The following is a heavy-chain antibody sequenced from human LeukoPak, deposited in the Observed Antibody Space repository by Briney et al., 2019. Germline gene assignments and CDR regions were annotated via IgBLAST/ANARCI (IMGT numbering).Heavy chain of an antibody. Sequence: GASVKVSCKASGYTFTSYYMHWVRQAPGQGLEWMGWINPNSGGTNYAQKFQGWVTMTRDTSISTAYMGLSRLRSDDTAVYYCARSDYGDLNWFDPWGQGTLVTVSS. J-gene: IGHJ5*02. V-gene: IGHV1-2*04. CDR1: GYTFTSYY. D-gene: IGHD4-17*01. CDR3: ARSDYGDLNWFDP. CDR2: INPNSGGT.